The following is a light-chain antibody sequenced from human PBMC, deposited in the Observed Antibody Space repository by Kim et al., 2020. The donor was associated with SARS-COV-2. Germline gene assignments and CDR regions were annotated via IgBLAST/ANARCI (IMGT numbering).Light chain of an antibody. CDR2: QDK. Sequence: SVSTGQTATITCSGDKLGDKYACWYQQKPGQSPVPVIYQDKKRPSGIPERFSGSNSGNTATLTISGTQAMDEADYYCQAWDSTFWVFGGGTQLTVL. J-gene: IGLJ3*02. V-gene: IGLV3-1*01. CDR3: QAWDSTFWV. CDR1: KLGDKY.